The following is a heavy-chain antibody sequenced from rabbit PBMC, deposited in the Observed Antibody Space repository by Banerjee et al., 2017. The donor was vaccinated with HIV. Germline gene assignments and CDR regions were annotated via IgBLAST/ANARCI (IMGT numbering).Heavy chain of an antibody. V-gene: IGHV1S45*01. J-gene: IGHJ4*01. Sequence: QEQLEESGGGLVKPEGSLTLTCKASGFDVASNAMCWVRQAPGKGLEWIACISTGDSGDTTYATWAKGRFTISRTSSTTVTLQMNSLTAADTATYFCARLNDGGSGSFNLWGPGTLVTVS. CDR1: GFDVASNA. CDR2: ISTGDSGDT. D-gene: IGHD8-1*01. CDR3: ARLNDGGSGSFNL.